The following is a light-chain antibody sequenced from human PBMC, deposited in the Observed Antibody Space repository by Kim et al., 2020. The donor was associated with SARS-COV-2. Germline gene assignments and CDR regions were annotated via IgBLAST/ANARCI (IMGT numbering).Light chain of an antibody. CDR2: GKN. J-gene: IGLJ2*01. CDR1: SLRSYY. CDR3: NSRDNNDNVL. V-gene: IGLV3-19*01. Sequence: VALGQTVRITCQGDSLRSYYTTWCQQKPGQAPIVVVYGKNNRPSGIPDRFSGSSSGNTASLTITGTQAGDEADYYCNSRDNNDNVLFGGGTQLTVL.